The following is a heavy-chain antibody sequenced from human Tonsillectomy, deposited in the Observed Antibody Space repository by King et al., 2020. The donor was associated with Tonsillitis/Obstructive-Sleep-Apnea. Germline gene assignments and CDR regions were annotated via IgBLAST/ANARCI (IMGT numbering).Heavy chain of an antibody. V-gene: IGHV3-43*01. CDR2: ISWDGGST. J-gene: IGHJ6*03. Sequence: VQLVESGGVVVQPGGSLRLSCAASGFTFDDYTIHWVRQAPGKGLEWVSLISWDGGSTYYADSVKGRFTISRDNSKNSLYLQMNSLRTEDTALYYCAKAPAGYYYYMDVWGKGTTVTVSS. CDR1: GFTFDDYT. CDR3: AKAPAGYYYYMDV.